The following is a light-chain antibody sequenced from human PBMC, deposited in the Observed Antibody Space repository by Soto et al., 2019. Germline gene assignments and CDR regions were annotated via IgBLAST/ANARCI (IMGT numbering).Light chain of an antibody. J-gene: IGKJ1*01. V-gene: IGKV3-20*01. CDR1: QSVSSSY. Sequence: EIVLTQSPGTLSLSPGEGATLSCRASQSVSSSYLAWYQQKPGQAPRLLIYGASSRATGIPDRFSGSGSGTDFTLTISRLEPEDFAVYYCQQYDSSSWTFAQGTKVEIK. CDR2: GAS. CDR3: QQYDSSSWT.